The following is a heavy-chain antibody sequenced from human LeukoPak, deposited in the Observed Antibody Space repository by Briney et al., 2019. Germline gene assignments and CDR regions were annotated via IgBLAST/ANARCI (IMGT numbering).Heavy chain of an antibody. CDR1: GGSISSYY. J-gene: IGHJ6*03. D-gene: IGHD3-9*01. CDR2: IYFSGSA. V-gene: IGHV4-59*01. Sequence: SETLSLTCTVSGGSISSYYWSWIRQPPGKGLEWIGYIYFSGSANYNSSLKSRVTFSADASKNQFSLRLSSVTAADTAVYYCARVWVGVTKEGSSRDYILTGYYPPYYYYYMDVWGKGTTVTVSS. CDR3: ARVWVGVTKEGSSRDYILTGYYPPYYYYYMDV.